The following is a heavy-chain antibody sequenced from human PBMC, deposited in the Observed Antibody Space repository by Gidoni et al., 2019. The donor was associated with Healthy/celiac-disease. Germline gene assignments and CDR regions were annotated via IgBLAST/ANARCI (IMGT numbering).Heavy chain of an antibody. Sequence: QVQLQESGPGLVKPSETLSLTCAVSGYSISSGYYWGWIRQPPGKGLEWIGSIYHSGSTYYTPSLKSRVTISVDTSKNQFSLKLSSVTAADTAVYYCARQYGDYPRSWFDPWGQGTLVTVSS. J-gene: IGHJ5*02. D-gene: IGHD4-17*01. CDR3: ARQYGDYPRSWFDP. V-gene: IGHV4-38-2*01. CDR2: IYHSGST. CDR1: GYSISSGYY.